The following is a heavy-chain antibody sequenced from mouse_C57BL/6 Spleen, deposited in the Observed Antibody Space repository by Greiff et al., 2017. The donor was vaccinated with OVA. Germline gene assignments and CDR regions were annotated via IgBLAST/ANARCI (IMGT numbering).Heavy chain of an antibody. CDR1: GFTFSDYY. D-gene: IGHD2-4*01. Sequence: EVQLVESEGGLVQPGSSMKLSCTASGFTFSDYYMAWVRQVPEKGLEWVANINYDGSSTYYLDSLKSRFIISRDNAKNILYLQMSSLKSEDTATYYCARGGLRGYYFDYWGQGTTLTVSS. CDR2: INYDGSST. J-gene: IGHJ2*01. V-gene: IGHV5-16*01. CDR3: ARGGLRGYYFDY.